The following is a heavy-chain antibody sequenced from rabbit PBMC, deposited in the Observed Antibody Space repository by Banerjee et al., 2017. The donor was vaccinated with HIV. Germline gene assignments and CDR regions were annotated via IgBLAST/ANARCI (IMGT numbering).Heavy chain of an antibody. J-gene: IGHJ6*01. CDR3: ARDGYDDYGDYVGL. D-gene: IGHD2-1*01. Sequence: QEQLEESGGGLVKPEGSLTLTCKASGFDLSSYWMCWVRQAPGKGLEWIACIYIVGGSTWYANWAKGRFTISKTSSTTVTLQMTSLTAADTATYFCARDGYDDYGDYVGLWGPGTLVTVS. V-gene: IGHV1S45*01. CDR2: IYIVGGST. CDR1: GFDLSSYW.